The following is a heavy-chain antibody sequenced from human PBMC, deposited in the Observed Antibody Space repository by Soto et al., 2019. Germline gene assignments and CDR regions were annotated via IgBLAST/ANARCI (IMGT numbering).Heavy chain of an antibody. CDR2: VSGSGAVT. CDR3: VMADSSSYYYEKH. J-gene: IGHJ4*02. D-gene: IGHD3-22*01. Sequence: EVQLLESGGGLVQPGGSLRLSCAASGFTPNIFAMSWVRQAPGKGLEWVSAVSGSGAVTYYTDSVRGRFTISRDNSRSTLYLQMSCLRAEDTAVYYCVMADSSSYYYEKHWCQGTRVTVSS. CDR1: GFTPNIFA. V-gene: IGHV3-23*01.